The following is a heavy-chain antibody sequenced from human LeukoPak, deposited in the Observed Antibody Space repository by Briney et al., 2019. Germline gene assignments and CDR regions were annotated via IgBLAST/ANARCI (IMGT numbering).Heavy chain of an antibody. CDR2: IDWDDGK. Sequence: PGPALVKPTQTLTLTCTFSGFSLSTSGMCVTWIRQPPGKALEWLARIDWDDGKFYSTSLRTRLTISRDTSKNQVVLTMTNMDPVDTATYYCARIVGYTRFDPWGQGTLVTVSS. J-gene: IGHJ5*02. CDR3: ARIVGYTRFDP. V-gene: IGHV2-70*17. CDR1: GFSLSTSGMC. D-gene: IGHD5-18*01.